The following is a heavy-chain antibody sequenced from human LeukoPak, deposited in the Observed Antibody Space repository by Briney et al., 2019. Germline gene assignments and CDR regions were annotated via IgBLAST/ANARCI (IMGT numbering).Heavy chain of an antibody. CDR3: ARTYSSSSNFDY. CDR2: IFYTGRT. D-gene: IGHD6-13*01. J-gene: IGHJ4*02. CDR1: AGSMSGSY. V-gene: IGHV4-59*08. Sequence: PSETLSLPRTVSAGSMSGSYWKWLRASPGKGLVWIGFIFYTGRTNFNPSLKGRVSISVDTSKKQFSLKRSSVTAADTAFYYCARTYSSSSNFDYWGQGTLVTVSS.